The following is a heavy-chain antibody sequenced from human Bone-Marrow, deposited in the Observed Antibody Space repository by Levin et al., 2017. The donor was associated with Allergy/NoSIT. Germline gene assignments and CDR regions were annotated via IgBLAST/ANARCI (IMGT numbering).Heavy chain of an antibody. D-gene: IGHD2-2*02. CDR1: GFTFDDYA. CDR2: ISWNSGSI. J-gene: IGHJ6*02. V-gene: IGHV3-9*01. Sequence: GGSLRLSCAASGFTFDDYAMHWVRQAPGKGLEWVSGISWNSGSIGYADSVKGRFTISRDNAKNSLYLQMNSLRAEDTALYYCAKDSYCSSTSCYSGGGYYYYGMDVWGQGTTVTVSS. CDR3: AKDSYCSSTSCYSGGGYYYYGMDV.